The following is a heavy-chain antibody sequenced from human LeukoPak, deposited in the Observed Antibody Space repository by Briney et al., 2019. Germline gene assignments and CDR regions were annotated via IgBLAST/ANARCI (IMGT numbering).Heavy chain of an antibody. Sequence: PGGSLRLSCAASGFTFSSYWMNWVRKAPGKGLVWVSRIASDGSSTTYADSVKGRFSISRDNAKNTLYLQMNSLRVEDTAVYYCAKVSGYDSSGPPSNWGQGTLVTVSS. J-gene: IGHJ4*02. D-gene: IGHD3-22*01. V-gene: IGHV3-74*01. CDR3: AKVSGYDSSGPPSN. CDR2: IASDGSST. CDR1: GFTFSSYW.